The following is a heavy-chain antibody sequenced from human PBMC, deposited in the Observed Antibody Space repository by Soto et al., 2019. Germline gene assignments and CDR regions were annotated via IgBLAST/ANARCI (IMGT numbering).Heavy chain of an antibody. D-gene: IGHD3-9*01. J-gene: IGHJ4*02. CDR3: ARDPHYDILTGYPPSPL. V-gene: IGHV3-30*03. CDR2: ISYDGSNK. Sequence: PGGSLRLSCAASGFTFSSYGMHWVRQAPGKGLEWVAVISYDGSNKYYADSVKGRFTISRDNSKNTLYLQMNSLRAEDTAVYYCARDPHYDILTGYPPSPLWGQGTLVTV. CDR1: GFTFSSYG.